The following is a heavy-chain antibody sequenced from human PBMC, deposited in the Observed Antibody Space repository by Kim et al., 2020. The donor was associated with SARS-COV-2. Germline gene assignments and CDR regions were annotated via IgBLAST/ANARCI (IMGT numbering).Heavy chain of an antibody. Sequence: SETLSLTCAVYGGSFSGYYWSWIRQPPGKGLEWIGEINHSGSTNYNPSLKSRVTISVDTSKNQFSLKLSSVTAADTAVYYCARGRRYYDSIVSGAFDIWGPGKMVTVAS. V-gene: IGHV4-34*01. CDR3: ARGRRYYDSIVSGAFDI. J-gene: IGHJ3*02. CDR2: INHSGST. D-gene: IGHD3-22*01. CDR1: GGSFSGYY.